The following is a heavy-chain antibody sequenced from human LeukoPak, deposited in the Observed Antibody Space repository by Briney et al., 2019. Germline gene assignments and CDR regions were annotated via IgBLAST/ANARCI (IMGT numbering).Heavy chain of an antibody. CDR1: GGSISSYY. V-gene: IGHV4-59*01. D-gene: IGHD3-10*01. CDR3: ARGGYYGSGNDFRFDP. Sequence: SETLSLTCTDSGGSISSYYWSWIRQSPGKGLECIGYIHYTGSTNYNPSLKSRVTISVETSKNQFSLKLKSVTAADTAVYYCARGGYYGSGNDFRFDPWGQGTLVTVSS. J-gene: IGHJ5*02. CDR2: IHYTGST.